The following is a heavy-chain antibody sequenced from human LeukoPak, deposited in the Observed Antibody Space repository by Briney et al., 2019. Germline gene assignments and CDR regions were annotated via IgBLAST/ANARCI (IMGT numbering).Heavy chain of an antibody. D-gene: IGHD3-16*02. CDR2: MNPASGNT. J-gene: IGHJ3*02. CDR3: ARVPREIASI. Sequence: ASVKVSCKASGYAFTSYDINWVRQATGQGLEWMGYMNPASGNTGYAQKFQGRVTMTTDTSISTAYMELSSLRSEDTAVYYCARVPREIASIWGQGTMVTVSS. V-gene: IGHV1-8*01. CDR1: GYAFTSYD.